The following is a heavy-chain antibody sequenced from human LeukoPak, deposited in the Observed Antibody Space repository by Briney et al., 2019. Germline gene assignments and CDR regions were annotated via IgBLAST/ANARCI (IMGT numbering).Heavy chain of an antibody. CDR2: IGGDGI. CDR1: GFTLSNYA. CDR3: AKELAAAGNPAYDS. D-gene: IGHD6-13*01. Sequence: GGSLRLSCAASGFTLSNYAMSWVRQAPGQGLEWVSGIGGDGIFYADSVRGRFTISRDNSKNTLYLQMNSLRGDDTALYYCAKELAAAGNPAYDSWGQGILVTVSS. V-gene: IGHV3-23*01. J-gene: IGHJ5*01.